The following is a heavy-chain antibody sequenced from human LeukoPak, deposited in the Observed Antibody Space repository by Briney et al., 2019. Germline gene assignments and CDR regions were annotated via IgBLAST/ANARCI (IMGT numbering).Heavy chain of an antibody. V-gene: IGHV3-48*01. D-gene: IGHD5-18*01. CDR2: ISSSGSTI. CDR3: AKDSYGLDY. J-gene: IGHJ4*02. CDR1: GFIFSSYS. Sequence: PGGSLRLSCAASGFIFSSYSMSWVRQAPGKGLEWVSYISSSGSTIYYADSGKGRFTISRDNSKNTLYLQMNSLRAEDTAVYYCAKDSYGLDYWGQGTLVTVSS.